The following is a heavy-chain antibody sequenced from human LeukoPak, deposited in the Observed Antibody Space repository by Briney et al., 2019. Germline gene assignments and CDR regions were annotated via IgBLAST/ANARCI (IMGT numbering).Heavy chain of an antibody. CDR3: ARESVDSNPHTHMDV. Sequence: GASVKVSCKASGGTFSSYAISWVRQAPGQGLEWMGGIIPIFGTANYAQKFQGRVTITADESTSTAYMELSSLRSEDTAVYYCARESVDSNPHTHMDVWGKGTTVTVSS. CDR2: IIPIFGTA. D-gene: IGHD4-11*01. V-gene: IGHV1-69*13. J-gene: IGHJ6*03. CDR1: GGTFSSYA.